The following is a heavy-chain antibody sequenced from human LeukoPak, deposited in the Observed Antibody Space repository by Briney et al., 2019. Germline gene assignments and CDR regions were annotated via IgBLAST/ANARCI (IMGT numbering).Heavy chain of an antibody. Sequence: PSETLSLTCAVYGGSFSGYYWSWIRQPPGKGLEWIGEINHSGSTNYNPSLKSRVTISVDTSKNQFSLKLSSVTAADTAVYYCARARGVLLWFGEPPSAFDILVQGTMVSVSS. D-gene: IGHD3-10*01. CDR2: INHSGST. V-gene: IGHV4-34*01. J-gene: IGHJ3*02. CDR3: ARARGVLLWFGEPPSAFDI. CDR1: GGSFSGYY.